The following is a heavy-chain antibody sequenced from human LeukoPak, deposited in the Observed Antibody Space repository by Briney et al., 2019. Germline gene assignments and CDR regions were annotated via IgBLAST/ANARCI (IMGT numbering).Heavy chain of an antibody. J-gene: IGHJ4*02. D-gene: IGHD1-26*01. CDR3: AKLLGGTNY. CDR2: ISASGGNR. CDR1: GFAFNTYA. V-gene: IGHV3-23*01. Sequence: PGGSPRLSCAASGFAFNTYAMTWVRQAPGKGLEWVSAISASGGNRYYADSVKGRFTISRDNSMNTLYLQMNSLRAEDTAIYYCAKLLGGTNYWGQGTLVTVSS.